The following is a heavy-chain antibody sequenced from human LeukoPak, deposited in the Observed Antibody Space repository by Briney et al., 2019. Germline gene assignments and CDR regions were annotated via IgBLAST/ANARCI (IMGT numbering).Heavy chain of an antibody. J-gene: IGHJ4*02. D-gene: IGHD3-16*01. V-gene: IGHV4-4*07. CDR2: IYTTGKT. Sequence: SETLSLTCTVSSGSINSYYWGWVRQPAGRGLKWIGRIYTTGKTDYNPSLKSRLTMSVDTSKRQFSLNLMSVTAADTAIYFCARHGYTASHYFLDFWSQGTLVTVSS. CDR1: SGSINSYY. CDR3: ARHGYTASHYFLDF.